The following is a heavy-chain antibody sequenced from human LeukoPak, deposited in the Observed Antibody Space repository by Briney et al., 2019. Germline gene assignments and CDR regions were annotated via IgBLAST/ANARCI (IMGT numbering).Heavy chain of an antibody. V-gene: IGHV1-2*02. D-gene: IGHD6-19*01. J-gene: IGHJ5*02. Sequence: VASVKVSCKASGYTFTGYYMHWVRQAPGQGLEWMGWINPNSGGTNYAQKFQGRVTMTRDTSISTAYMELSRLRSDDTAVYYCARGVAGNFEKFGWAANNWFDPWGQGTLVTVSS. CDR3: ARGVAGNFEKFGWAANNWFDP. CDR1: GYTFTGYY. CDR2: INPNSGGT.